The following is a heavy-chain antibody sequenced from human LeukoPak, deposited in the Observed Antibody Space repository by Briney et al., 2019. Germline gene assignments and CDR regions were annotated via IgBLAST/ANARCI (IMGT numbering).Heavy chain of an antibody. D-gene: IGHD3-22*01. CDR2: INPSSGGT. CDR1: GYTFTGYY. Sequence: ASVKVSCKASGYTFTGYYMHWVRQAPGQGLEWMGWINPSSGGTNYAQKFQGRVTMTRDTSISTAYMELSRLRSDDMAVYYCARDRPYDSSEYGAFDIWGQGTMVTVSS. V-gene: IGHV1-2*02. J-gene: IGHJ3*02. CDR3: ARDRPYDSSEYGAFDI.